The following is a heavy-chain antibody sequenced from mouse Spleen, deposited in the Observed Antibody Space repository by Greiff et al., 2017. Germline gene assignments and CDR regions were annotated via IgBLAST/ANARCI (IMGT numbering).Heavy chain of an antibody. CDR2: IYPGDGDT. CDR3: ARGGMLTGTEYYFDY. Sequence: QVQLQQSGAELVKPGASVKISCKASGYAFSSYWMNWVKQRPGKGLEWIGQIYPGDGDTNYNGKFKGKATLTADKSSSTAYMQLSSLTSEDSAVYFCARGGMLTGTEYYFDYWGQGTTLTVSS. D-gene: IGHD4-1*01. CDR1: GYAFSSYW. V-gene: IGHV1-80*01. J-gene: IGHJ2*01.